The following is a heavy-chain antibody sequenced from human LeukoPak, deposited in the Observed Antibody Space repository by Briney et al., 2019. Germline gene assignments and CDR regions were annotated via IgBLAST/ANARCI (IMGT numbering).Heavy chain of an antibody. J-gene: IGHJ4*02. V-gene: IGHV3-48*04. D-gene: IGHD3-10*01. Sequence: GGSLRLSCAASGFTFSSYSMNWVRQAPGKGLEWVSYISSSSSTIYYADSVKGRFTISRDNAKNSLYLQMNSLRAEDTAVYYCAREGRITMVRGKLDYWGQGTLVTVSS. CDR3: AREGRITMVRGKLDY. CDR1: GFTFSSYS. CDR2: ISSSSSTI.